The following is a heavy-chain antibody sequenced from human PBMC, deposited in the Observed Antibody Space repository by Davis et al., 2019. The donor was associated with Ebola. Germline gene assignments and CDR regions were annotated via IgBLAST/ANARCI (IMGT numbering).Heavy chain of an antibody. CDR1: GFTFSSYS. Sequence: GESLKTSCAASGFTFSSYSMNWVRQAPGKGLEWVSSIGSSSSYIYYADSVKGRFTISSDNAKKSLYLHMNSLRAEDTAVYYCARDKFYYDSSGYGYYYGMDVWGQGTTVTVSS. CDR3: ARDKFYYDSSGYGYYYGMDV. J-gene: IGHJ6*02. CDR2: IGSSSSYI. D-gene: IGHD3-22*01. V-gene: IGHV3-21*01.